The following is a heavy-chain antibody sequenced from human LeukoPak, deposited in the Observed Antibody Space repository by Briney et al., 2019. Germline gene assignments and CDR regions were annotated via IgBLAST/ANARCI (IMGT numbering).Heavy chain of an antibody. CDR2: ISDSGDRT. V-gene: IGHV3-23*01. CDR3: ATDARRSSGWWCFDH. CDR1: GFALSSLD. D-gene: IGHD6-19*01. J-gene: IGHJ4*02. Sequence: GGSLRLSRAACGFALSSLDMGWVRQAPGKGLEWVSAISDSGDRTYYADSVKGRFTLSRDNSKNTLYLQMNSLRAEDTAVYYCATDARRSSGWWCFDHWGEGTLVTVSS.